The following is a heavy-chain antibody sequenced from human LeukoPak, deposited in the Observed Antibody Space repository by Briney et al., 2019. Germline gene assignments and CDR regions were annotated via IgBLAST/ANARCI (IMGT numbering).Heavy chain of an antibody. Sequence: PGESLRLSCTASGFTFSRYTMSWVRQSPGRGMEWVSAVTGRGDDTDSADSVKGRFTVSRDNSRNTLYLQMNSLRVEDTAVYYCAKSSRDWPSPFDYWGQGTLVTVSS. D-gene: IGHD2-21*02. CDR3: AKSSRDWPSPFDY. J-gene: IGHJ4*02. CDR1: GFTFSRYT. CDR2: VTGRGDDT. V-gene: IGHV3-23*01.